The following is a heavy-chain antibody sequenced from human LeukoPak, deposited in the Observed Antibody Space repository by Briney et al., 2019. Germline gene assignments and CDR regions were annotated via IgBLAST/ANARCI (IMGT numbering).Heavy chain of an antibody. D-gene: IGHD1-26*01. CDR3: ARDPYSGSYGDSYYYYMDV. V-gene: IGHV3-21*06. CDR1: GFTFSSYN. Sequence: MAGGSLRLSCAASGFTFSSYNMNWVRQAPGKGLEWVSSTTSSSSYIYYADSVKGRFTISRDNAKNSLYLQMDSLRAEDTAVYYCARDPYSGSYGDSYYYYMDVWGKGTTVTISS. J-gene: IGHJ6*03. CDR2: TTSSSSYI.